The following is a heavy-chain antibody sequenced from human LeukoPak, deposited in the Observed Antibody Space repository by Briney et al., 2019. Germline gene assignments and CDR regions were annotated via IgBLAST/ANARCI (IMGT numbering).Heavy chain of an antibody. J-gene: IGHJ4*02. Sequence: SQTLSLACPLAGATISSYYCNWIRQPPGKGLEWIGYVHYSGSTKYNPCPKSRVTISVDTSKNQFSLKLSAVIAADTAVYYCARWYSSRWAFDYWGQGTLVTVSS. CDR3: ARWYSSRWAFDY. V-gene: IGHV4-59*08. CDR1: GATISSYY. D-gene: IGHD6-19*01. CDR2: VHYSGST.